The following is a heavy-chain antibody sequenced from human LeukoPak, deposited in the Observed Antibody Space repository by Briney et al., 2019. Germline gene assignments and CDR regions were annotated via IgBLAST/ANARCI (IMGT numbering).Heavy chain of an antibody. CDR3: AREGGFYRPLDY. J-gene: IGHJ4*02. Sequence: SGTLSLTCGVSGGSVTSTSWWTWVRQPPGKGLELIGEVHLDGRTNYDASLKSRLTMSVDLSENHISLKLTSVTAADTAVYYCAREGGFYRPLDYSGQGTLVTVSS. CDR1: GGSVTSTSW. D-gene: IGHD3-3*01. CDR2: VHLDGRT. V-gene: IGHV4-4*02.